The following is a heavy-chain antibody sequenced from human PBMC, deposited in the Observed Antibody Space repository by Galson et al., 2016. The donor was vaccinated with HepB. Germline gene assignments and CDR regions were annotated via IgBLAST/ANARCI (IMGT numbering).Heavy chain of an antibody. CDR3: ARDPAGGVGLDP. Sequence: SLRLSCAVSGFSLSIYSTNWVRQAPGKGLEWVAVIWYHEVKKYYYSDSVKGRFTISRDNSKNTLYLQMNSLRVEDTAIYYCARDPAGGVGLDPWGQGTLVTVSS. CDR2: IWYHEVKK. D-gene: IGHD1-26*01. J-gene: IGHJ5*02. V-gene: IGHV3-33*08. CDR1: GFSLSIYS.